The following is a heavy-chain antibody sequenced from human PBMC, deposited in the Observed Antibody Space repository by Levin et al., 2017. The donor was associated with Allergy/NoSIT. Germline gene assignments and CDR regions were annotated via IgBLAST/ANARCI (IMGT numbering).Heavy chain of an antibody. D-gene: IGHD3-10*01. CDR2: IYYSGST. CDR3: AGTMVRGVVDY. V-gene: IGHV4-59*08. Sequence: SCTVSGGSISSYYWSWIRQPPGKGLEWIGYIYYSGSTNYNPSLKSRVTISVDTSKNQFSLKLSSVTAADTAVYYCAGTMVRGVVDYWGQGTLVTVSS. J-gene: IGHJ4*02. CDR1: GGSISSYY.